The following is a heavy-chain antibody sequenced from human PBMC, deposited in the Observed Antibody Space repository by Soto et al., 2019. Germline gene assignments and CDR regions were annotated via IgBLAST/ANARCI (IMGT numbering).Heavy chain of an antibody. CDR2: ISGSGGST. V-gene: IGHV3-23*01. J-gene: IGHJ4*02. CDR1: GFTFSSYA. CDR3: AKDQNLLWFGGY. D-gene: IGHD3-10*01. Sequence: EVQLLESGGGLVQPGGSLRLSCAASGFTFSSYAMSWVRQAPGKGLEWVSAISGSGGSTYYADSVKGRFTISRDNSKSTLYLQMNSLRAEDTAVYYCAKDQNLLWFGGYWGQGTLVTVSS.